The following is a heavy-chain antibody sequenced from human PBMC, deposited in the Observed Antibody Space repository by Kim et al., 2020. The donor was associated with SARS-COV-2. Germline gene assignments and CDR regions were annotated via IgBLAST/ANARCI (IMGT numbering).Heavy chain of an antibody. D-gene: IGHD2-2*01. CDR1: GFTFTNYW. CDR3: VRGLPAAANSFDI. V-gene: IGHV3-74*03. CDR2: ITGDGTTT. Sequence: GGSLRLSCAVSGFTFTNYWMHWVRQAPGKGLVWVSRITGDGTTTTYADLVKGRFTISRDNAKNTLYLQMNSLRAEDAAVYYCVRGLPAAANSFDIWGQGTMVTVSS. J-gene: IGHJ3*02.